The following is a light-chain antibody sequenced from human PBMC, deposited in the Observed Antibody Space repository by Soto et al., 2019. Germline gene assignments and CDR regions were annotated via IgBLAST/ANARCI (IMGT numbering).Light chain of an antibody. V-gene: IGKV3-15*01. CDR1: QSVRSN. Sequence: ETMMTQSPGTLSVSPGERATLSCRASQSVRSNIAWYQQKPGQAPRLLIYGASTRATGIPARFSGSGSGTEFTLTISSLQSEDFAVYYCQQYNNWPPYTFGQGTNLEIK. J-gene: IGKJ2*01. CDR2: GAS. CDR3: QQYNNWPPYT.